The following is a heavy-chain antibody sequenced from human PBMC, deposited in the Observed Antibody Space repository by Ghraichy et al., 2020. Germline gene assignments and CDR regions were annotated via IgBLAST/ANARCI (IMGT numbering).Heavy chain of an antibody. CDR2: INPNSGGT. V-gene: IGHV1-2*02. J-gene: IGHJ4*02. CDR3: ARVFGYSYGSDY. Sequence: ASVKVSCKASGYTFTGYYMHWVRQAPGQGLEWMGWINPNSGGTNYAQKFQGRVTMTRDTSISTAYMELSRLRSDDTAVYYCARVFGYSYGSDYWGQGTLVTVSS. CDR1: GYTFTGYY. D-gene: IGHD5-18*01.